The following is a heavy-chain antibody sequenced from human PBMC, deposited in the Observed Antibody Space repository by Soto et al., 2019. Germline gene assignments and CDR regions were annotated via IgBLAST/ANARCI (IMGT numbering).Heavy chain of an antibody. V-gene: IGHV3-66*01. J-gene: IGHJ3*02. CDR2: ISNRGDT. CDR3: AREPRYCRGGSCSITGDAYDI. D-gene: IGHD2-15*01. CDR1: GFIVSDTY. Sequence: EVQLVESGGGLVQPGGSLRLSCTASGFIVSDTYVNWVRQAPGKGLEWVSVISNRGDTHYADYGRGRFSLSRDFSDNTLHLQMNILRVEDTAVYYCAREPRYCRGGSCSITGDAYDIWGQGTMVTVSS.